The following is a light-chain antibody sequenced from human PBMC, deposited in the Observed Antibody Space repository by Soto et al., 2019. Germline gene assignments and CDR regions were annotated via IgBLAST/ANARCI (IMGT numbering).Light chain of an antibody. CDR2: EGS. CDR3: CSYAGSSTYV. Sequence: LTPPASVSGSPGQSITISCTGTSSDVGSYNLVSWYQQHPGKAPKLMIYEGSKRPSGVSNRFSGSKSGNTASLTISGLQAEDEADYYCCSYAGSSTYVFGTGTKVTVL. J-gene: IGLJ1*01. CDR1: SSDVGSYNL. V-gene: IGLV2-23*01.